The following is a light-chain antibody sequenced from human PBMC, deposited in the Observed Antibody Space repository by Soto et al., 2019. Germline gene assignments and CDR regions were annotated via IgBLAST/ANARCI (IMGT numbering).Light chain of an antibody. CDR2: GAS. V-gene: IGKV3-15*01. CDR3: QHYNKWPPQIT. Sequence: EIVMTQSPATLSVSPGERATLSCRATQSVNSNLAWYQQKPGQAPRLLIYGASTRATGIPARFSGSGSGTEFTLTISSLQSEDFALYYCQHYNKWPPQITFGQGTRLEIK. CDR1: QSVNSN. J-gene: IGKJ5*01.